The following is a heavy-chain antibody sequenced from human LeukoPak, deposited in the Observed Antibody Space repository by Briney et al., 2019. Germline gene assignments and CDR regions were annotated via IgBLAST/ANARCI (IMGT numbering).Heavy chain of an antibody. V-gene: IGHV4-39*01. CDR1: GGSISSSGFY. CDR3: ARPDISGWTYYFDY. CDR2: LYSSRNT. D-gene: IGHD6-19*01. Sequence: SETLSLTRTVSGGSISSSGFYWGWVRQPPGKGLEWIGSLYSSRNTYYNPSLKSRVTISVDTSKNQFSLKLSSVTAADTAVYYCARPDISGWTYYFDYWGHGTLVTVSS. J-gene: IGHJ4*01.